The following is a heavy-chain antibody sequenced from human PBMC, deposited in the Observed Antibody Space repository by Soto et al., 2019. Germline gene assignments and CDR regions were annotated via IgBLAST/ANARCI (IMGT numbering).Heavy chain of an antibody. CDR1: VDSFRSDSNT. CDR3: VLIIGNSWLDP. J-gene: IGHJ5*02. Sequence: SKTLSLTCITAVDSFRSDSNTWNWIRQSPSRGLEWLGRTYYRSKWYFDYAISVKSRITINPDTSNNQLSLPLNYVTPHQTAVYYCVLIIGNSWLDPWGQGTLITVSS. CDR2: TYYRSKWYF. V-gene: IGHV6-1*01.